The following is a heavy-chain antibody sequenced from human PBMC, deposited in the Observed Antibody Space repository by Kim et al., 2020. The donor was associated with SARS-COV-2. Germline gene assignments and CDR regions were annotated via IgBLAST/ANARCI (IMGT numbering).Heavy chain of an antibody. Sequence: QKFQGRVTITMDTSARTAYMELSSLRSEDTAVYYCARSAGYYYGSGSIGYWGQGTLVTVSS. J-gene: IGHJ4*02. V-gene: IGHV1-3*01. CDR3: ARSAGYYYGSGSIGY. D-gene: IGHD3-10*01.